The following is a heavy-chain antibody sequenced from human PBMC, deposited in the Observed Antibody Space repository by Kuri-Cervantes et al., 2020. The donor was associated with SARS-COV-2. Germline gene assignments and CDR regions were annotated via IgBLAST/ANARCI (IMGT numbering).Heavy chain of an antibody. J-gene: IGHJ4*02. CDR1: GFTFSNAW. CDR2: IKSKTDGGTT. Sequence: GESLKISCAASGFTFSNAWMSWVRQAPGKGLEWVGRIKSKTDGGTTDYAAPVKGRFTISRDDSKNTLYLQMNSLKTEDTAVYYCTTDKEEGSGSYWGSYFDYWGQGTLVTVSS. CDR3: TTDKEEGSGSYWGSYFDY. D-gene: IGHD1-26*01. V-gene: IGHV3-15*01.